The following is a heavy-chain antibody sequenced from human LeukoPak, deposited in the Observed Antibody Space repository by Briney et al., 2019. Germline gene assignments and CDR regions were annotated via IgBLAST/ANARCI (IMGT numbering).Heavy chain of an antibody. CDR1: GGSISSGGYY. CDR3: ARENWKYFDY. CDR2: IYYSGST. V-gene: IGHV4-31*03. D-gene: IGHD1-1*01. J-gene: IGHJ4*02. Sequence: PSQTLSLTCTVSGGSISSGGYYWIWNRQHPGKGLEWIGYIYYSGSTYYNPSLKSRVTISVDTSKNQFSLKLSSVTATDTAVYYCARENWKYFDYWGQGTLVTVSS.